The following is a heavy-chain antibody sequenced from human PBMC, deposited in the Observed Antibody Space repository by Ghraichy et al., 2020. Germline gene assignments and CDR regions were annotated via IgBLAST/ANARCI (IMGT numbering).Heavy chain of an antibody. CDR3: AKCSSSCYQGWFDP. CDR1: GFTFSSYS. D-gene: IGHD2-2*01. V-gene: IGHV3-23*01. Sequence: GGSLRLSCAASGFTFSSYSMTWVRQAPGKGLEWVSAVSNSGGDTDYADSVKGRFTISRDNSKNILYLQMNALRVEDTAIYYCAKCSSSCYQGWFDPWGQGTLVTVSS. CDR2: VSNSGGDT. J-gene: IGHJ5*02.